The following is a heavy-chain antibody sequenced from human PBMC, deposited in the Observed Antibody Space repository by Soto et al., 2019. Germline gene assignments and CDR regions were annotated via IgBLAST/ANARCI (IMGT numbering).Heavy chain of an antibody. V-gene: IGHV1-69*01. CDR3: AAGYCSSGSCRLYGMDV. CDR1: RGTFSSYA. CDR2: IIPISGTA. D-gene: IGHD2-15*01. Sequence: QVQLVQSGAEVKKPGSSVKLSCKASRGTFSSYATTWVRQAPGQGLEWMGGIIPISGTANYAQTFQGRVKITADEFTRTAYMELSSLRSEDTAVYYCAAGYCSSGSCRLYGMDVWGEGTTVTVSS. J-gene: IGHJ6*04.